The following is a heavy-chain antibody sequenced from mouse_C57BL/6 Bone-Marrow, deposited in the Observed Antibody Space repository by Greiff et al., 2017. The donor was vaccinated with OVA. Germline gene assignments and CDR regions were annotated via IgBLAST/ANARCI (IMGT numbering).Heavy chain of an antibody. CDR3: ARAVGVFAY. J-gene: IGHJ3*01. Sequence: VQLQQSGAELVKPGASVKLSCKASGYTFTSYWMQWVKQRPGQGLVWIGEIDPSDSYPNYNQKFKGKATLTVDTSSSTAYMQLSSLTSEDSAVYYCARAVGVFAYWGQGTLVTVSA. V-gene: IGHV1-50*01. CDR2: IDPSDSYP. CDR1: GYTFTSYW.